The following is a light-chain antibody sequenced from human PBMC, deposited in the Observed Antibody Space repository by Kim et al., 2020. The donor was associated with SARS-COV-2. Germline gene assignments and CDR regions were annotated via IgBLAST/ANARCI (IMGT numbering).Light chain of an antibody. CDR2: GKN. CDR1: RSRSKY. Sequence: AVEKKARITGKGERSRSKYESWYQQKQGQAPVQGNYGKNNRTSGIPDRCAGSSSGKTAYLTITGAKAEEEDDYYCNSRDSSGNLWVFGGGTQLTVL. J-gene: IGLJ3*02. V-gene: IGLV3-19*01. CDR3: NSRDSSGNLWV.